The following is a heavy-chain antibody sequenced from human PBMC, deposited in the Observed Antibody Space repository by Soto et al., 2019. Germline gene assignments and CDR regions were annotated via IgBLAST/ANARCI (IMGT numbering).Heavy chain of an antibody. V-gene: IGHV1-46*01. J-gene: IGHJ4*02. Sequence: ASVKVSCKASGYTSTSYYMHWVRQAPGQGLEWMGIINPSGGSTSYAQKFQGRVTMTRDTSTSTVYMELSSLRSEGTAVYYCARVSDLVLRYFDWPLNYWGQGTLVTVSS. D-gene: IGHD3-9*01. CDR1: GYTSTSYY. CDR2: INPSGGST. CDR3: ARVSDLVLRYFDWPLNY.